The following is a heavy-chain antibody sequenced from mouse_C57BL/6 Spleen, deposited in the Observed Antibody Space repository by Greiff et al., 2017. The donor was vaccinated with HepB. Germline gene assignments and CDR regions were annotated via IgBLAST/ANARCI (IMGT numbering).Heavy chain of an antibody. V-gene: IGHV14-4*01. D-gene: IGHD1-1*01. J-gene: IGHJ2*01. CDR3: TVITTVVALDY. Sequence: EVQGVESGAELVRPGASVKLSCKASGFNIKDDYMHWVKQRPEQGLEWIGWIDPENGDTEYASKFQGKATITADTSSNTAYLQLSSLTSEDTAVYYCTVITTVVALDYWGQGTTLTVSS. CDR1: GFNIKDDY. CDR2: IDPENGDT.